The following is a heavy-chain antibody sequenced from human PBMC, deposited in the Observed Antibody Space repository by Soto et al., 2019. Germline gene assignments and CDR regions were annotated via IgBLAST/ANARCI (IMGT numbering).Heavy chain of an antibody. J-gene: IGHJ4*02. CDR2: ISSDGSNT. Sequence: PGGSLRLSCAASGFTFSSYAMHWVRQAPGKGLVWVSRISSDGSNTNYADSVKGRFTISRDNAKNTLYLQMNSLRAEDTAVYYCARELDSSGSIPYFDYWGQGTLVTVSS. V-gene: IGHV3-74*01. CDR3: ARELDSSGSIPYFDY. CDR1: GFTFSSYA. D-gene: IGHD6-19*01.